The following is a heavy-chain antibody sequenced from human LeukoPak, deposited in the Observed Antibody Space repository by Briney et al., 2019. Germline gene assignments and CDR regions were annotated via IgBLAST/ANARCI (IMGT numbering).Heavy chain of an antibody. CDR2: ISGSGSST. Sequence: GGSLRLSCAASGFTFSSYGMSWVRQAPGKGLEWVSAISGSGSSTHYAASVKGRFTISRDNSKNTLYLQMNSLRAEDTAVYYCAKGRAGNYYYDSSDYWGQGTLVTVSS. CDR1: GFTFSSYG. J-gene: IGHJ4*02. D-gene: IGHD3-22*01. CDR3: AKGRAGNYYYDSSDY. V-gene: IGHV3-23*01.